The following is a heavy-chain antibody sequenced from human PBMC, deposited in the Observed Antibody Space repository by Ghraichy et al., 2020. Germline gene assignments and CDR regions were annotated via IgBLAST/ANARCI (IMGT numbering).Heavy chain of an antibody. CDR2: VRSKGDGGTT. CDR1: GFTFSNVW. D-gene: IGHD3-10*01. J-gene: IGHJ4*02. V-gene: IGHV3-15*01. Sequence: GGSLRLSCAASGFTFSNVWMSWVRQVPGKGLEWVGRVRSKGDGGTTEYAAPVKGRFTISRDDSNNTLYLQMNSLKIEDTAVYYCQFLYYGTGSSSYWGQGTLVTVSS. CDR3: QFLYYGTGSSSY.